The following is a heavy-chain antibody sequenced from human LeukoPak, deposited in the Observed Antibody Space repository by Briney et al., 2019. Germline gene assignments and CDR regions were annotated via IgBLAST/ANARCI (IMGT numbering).Heavy chain of an antibody. CDR2: ITESGHST. J-gene: IGHJ4*02. Sequence: GGSLRLSCAASGFTFSSYEMNWVRQAPGKGLEWVSLITESGHSTYYTKSVKGRFTISRDNSKNTLYLQMNSLGVEDTALFCAKGFACAEDRCYGLDSWGQGILVIVSS. D-gene: IGHD4/OR15-4a*01. CDR1: GFTFSSYE. V-gene: IGHV3-23*01. CDR3: AKGFACAEDRCYGLDS.